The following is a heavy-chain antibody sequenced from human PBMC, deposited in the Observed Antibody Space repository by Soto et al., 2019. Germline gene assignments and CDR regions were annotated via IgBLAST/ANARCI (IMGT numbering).Heavy chain of an antibody. J-gene: IGHJ6*02. Sequence: ASVKVSCKASGYTFTSYDINWVRQATGQGLEWMGWMNPNSGNTGYAQKFQGRVTMTRNTSISTAYMELSSLRSEDTAVYYCARGYSYGYYYYYSMDVWGQGTTVTVSS. V-gene: IGHV1-8*01. CDR2: MNPNSGNT. D-gene: IGHD5-18*01. CDR1: GYTFTSYD. CDR3: ARGYSYGYYYYYSMDV.